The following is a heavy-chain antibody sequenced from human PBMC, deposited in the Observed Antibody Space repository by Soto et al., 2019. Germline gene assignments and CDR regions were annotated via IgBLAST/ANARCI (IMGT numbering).Heavy chain of an antibody. CDR1: AGSISGDYY. Sequence: SETLSLTCTGSAGSISGDYYWNWIRQAPGKGLEWIGYVYDTGSTYHNPSLKSRGSISVDTSNNQFSLKLSSVTAADTAVYFCAREPYDITGNRIDSWGQGIPVTVSS. CDR3: AREPYDITGNRIDS. D-gene: IGHD3-22*01. V-gene: IGHV4-30-4*01. CDR2: VYDTGST. J-gene: IGHJ5*01.